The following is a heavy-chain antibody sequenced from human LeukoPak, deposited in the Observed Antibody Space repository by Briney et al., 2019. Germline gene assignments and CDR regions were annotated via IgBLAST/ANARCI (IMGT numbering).Heavy chain of an antibody. CDR1: GGSLSSGSYY. CDR2: IYTSGST. J-gene: IGHJ6*03. CDR3: ARVPGYGNTSYYYYYMDV. Sequence: PSETLSLTCTVSGGSLSSGSYYWSWIRQPAGKGLEWIGRIYTSGSTNYNPSLKSRVTISVDTSKNQFSLKLSSVTAADTAVYYCARVPGYGNTSYYYYYMDVWGKGTTVTVSS. V-gene: IGHV4-61*02. D-gene: IGHD4-11*01.